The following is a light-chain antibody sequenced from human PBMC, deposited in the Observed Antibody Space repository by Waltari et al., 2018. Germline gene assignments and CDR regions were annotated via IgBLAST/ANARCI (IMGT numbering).Light chain of an antibody. V-gene: IGKV4-1*01. Sequence: DIVMTQSPDSLLVSLGERATINCKSSQSVLYSSNNKNYLAWYQQKPGQPPKLLIYWASTRESGVPDRFSGSGSGTDFTLTISSLQAEDVAVYYCQQYYSTPQTFGQGTKVEIK. J-gene: IGKJ1*01. CDR3: QQYYSTPQT. CDR2: WAS. CDR1: QSVLYSSNNKNY.